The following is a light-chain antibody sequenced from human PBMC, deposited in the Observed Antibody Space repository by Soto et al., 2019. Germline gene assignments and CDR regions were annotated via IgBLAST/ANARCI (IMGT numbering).Light chain of an antibody. V-gene: IGKV1-5*03. CDR1: QSISSW. Sequence: DSQMTQYPSTLSASVGDRVTITCRASQSISSWLAWYQQKLGKTPNLLISKASSLQSGVPPRFSGSGYGTEFTLTISSLQPDDFATYYCQQYERYPMTFGGGTKVEIK. CDR3: QQYERYPMT. J-gene: IGKJ4*01. CDR2: KAS.